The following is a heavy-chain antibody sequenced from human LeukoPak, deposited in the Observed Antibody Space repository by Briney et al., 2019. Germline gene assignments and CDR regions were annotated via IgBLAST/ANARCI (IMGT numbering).Heavy chain of an antibody. CDR3: ARDHSKRYFDWLRPSARYFDY. CDR1: GYTFTSYG. V-gene: IGHV1-18*01. CDR2: ISAYNGNT. Sequence: ASVKVSCKASGYTFTSYGISWVRQAPGQGLEWMGWISAYNGNTNYAQKLQGRVTMTTDTSTSTAYMELRSLRSDDTAVYYCARDHSKRYFDWLRPSARYFDYWGQGTLVTVSS. J-gene: IGHJ4*02. D-gene: IGHD3-9*01.